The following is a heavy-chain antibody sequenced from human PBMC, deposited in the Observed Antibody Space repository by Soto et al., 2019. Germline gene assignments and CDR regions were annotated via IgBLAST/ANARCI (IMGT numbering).Heavy chain of an antibody. CDR3: AREEATWIQPVVDY. CDR1: GFTSGSDG. J-gene: IGHJ4*02. D-gene: IGHD5-18*01. Sequence: QVQLVESGGGVVQPGRSLRLSCAGSGFTSGSDGMNGVRKAPGKGREWVAVIWYDESNKYYADSVKGRFTISRDNSKNTLYLQMNSLRAEDTAVYYCAREEATWIQPVVDYWGQGTLVTVSS. CDR2: IWYDESNK. V-gene: IGHV3-33*01.